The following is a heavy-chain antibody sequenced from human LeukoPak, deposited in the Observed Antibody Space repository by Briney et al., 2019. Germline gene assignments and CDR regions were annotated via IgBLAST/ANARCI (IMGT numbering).Heavy chain of an antibody. CDR1: GGSISSYY. Sequence: SETLSLTCTVSGGSISSYYWGWIRQPPGEGLEYIGYIYYTGNTNYNPSLKSRVSISVDTSKNHFSLKLTSVTAADTAVYYCARYDYGSSWYISDYWGQGTLVTVSS. CDR2: IYYTGNT. CDR3: ARYDYGSSWYISDY. D-gene: IGHD6-13*01. J-gene: IGHJ4*02. V-gene: IGHV4-59*01.